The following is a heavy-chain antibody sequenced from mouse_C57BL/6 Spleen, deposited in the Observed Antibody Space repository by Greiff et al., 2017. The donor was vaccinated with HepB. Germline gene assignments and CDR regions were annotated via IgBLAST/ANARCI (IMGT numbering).Heavy chain of an antibody. Sequence: VQLKQSGAELVKPGASVKISCKASGYAFSSYWMNWVKQRPGKGLEWIGQIYPGDGDTNYNGKFKGKATLTADKSSSTAYMQLSSLTSEDSAVYFCARGGDGYRDYAMDYWGQGTSVTVSS. CDR1: GYAFSSYW. V-gene: IGHV1-80*01. CDR3: ARGGDGYRDYAMDY. CDR2: IYPGDGDT. J-gene: IGHJ4*01. D-gene: IGHD2-3*01.